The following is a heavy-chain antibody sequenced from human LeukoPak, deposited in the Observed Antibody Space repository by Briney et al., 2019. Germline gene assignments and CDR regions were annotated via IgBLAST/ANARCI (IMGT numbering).Heavy chain of an antibody. J-gene: IGHJ4*02. CDR3: AKDNSGYYYLGTFGY. Sequence: GGSLRLSCAASGFTFSIYAMSWVRQAPGKGLEWVSAIRGGGGSTYYADSVNGRFTISRDNSKNTVYLQMNSLRAEDTAVYYCAKDNSGYYYLGTFGYWGQGTLVTVSS. D-gene: IGHD3-22*01. CDR1: GFTFSIYA. CDR2: IRGGGGST. V-gene: IGHV3-23*01.